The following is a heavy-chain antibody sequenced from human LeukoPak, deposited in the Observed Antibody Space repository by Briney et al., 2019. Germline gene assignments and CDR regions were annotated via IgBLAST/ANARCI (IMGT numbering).Heavy chain of an antibody. V-gene: IGHV4-31*03. J-gene: IGHJ4*02. CDR2: IYYSGST. CDR3: ARSNLGATSY. Sequence: PSQTLSLTCTVSGGSISSGNYYWSWIRQHPGKGLEWIGYIYYSGSTSYNPSLKSRVTISIDTSENQFSLNLGSVTAADTAVYYCARSNLGATSYWGQGTLVTVSS. D-gene: IGHD1-26*01. CDR1: GGSISSGNYY.